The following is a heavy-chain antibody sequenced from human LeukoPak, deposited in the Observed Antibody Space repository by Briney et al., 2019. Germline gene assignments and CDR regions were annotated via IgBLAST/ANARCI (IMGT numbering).Heavy chain of an antibody. J-gene: IGHJ6*03. CDR1: GYTFTGYY. Sequence: ASVKVSCKASGYTFTGYYMHWVRQAPGQGLEWMGWINPNSGDTKYAQKFQGRVTMTRDTSNNTVYMDLTRLIFDDTAMYYCARDGVFRFEVGDVYYYYMDVWGKGTTVIISS. V-gene: IGHV1-2*02. CDR2: INPNSGDT. D-gene: IGHD2-21*02. CDR3: ARDGVFRFEVGDVYYYYMDV.